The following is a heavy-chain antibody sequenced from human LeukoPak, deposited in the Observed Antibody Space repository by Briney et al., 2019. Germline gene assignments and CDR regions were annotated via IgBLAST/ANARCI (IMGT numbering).Heavy chain of an antibody. D-gene: IGHD6-19*01. CDR2: ISYDESNK. CDR3: ARGGIAVAGSTRGQFDY. CDR1: GFTFSSYA. V-gene: IGHV3-30-3*01. Sequence: SGGSLRLSCAASGFTFSSYAMHWVRQAPGKGLEWVAVISYDESNKYYADSVKGRFTISRDNSKNTLYLQMNSLRAEDTAVYYCARGGIAVAGSTRGQFDYWGQGTLVTVSS. J-gene: IGHJ4*02.